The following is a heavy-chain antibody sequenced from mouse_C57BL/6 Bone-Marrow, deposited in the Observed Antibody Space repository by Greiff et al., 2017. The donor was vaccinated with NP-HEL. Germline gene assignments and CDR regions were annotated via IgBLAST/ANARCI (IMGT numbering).Heavy chain of an antibody. V-gene: IGHV1-59*01. CDR3: ARGWITTVVDWYFDV. CDR1: GYTFTSYW. J-gene: IGHJ1*03. D-gene: IGHD1-1*01. CDR2: IDPSDSYT. Sequence: VKLQQPGAELVRPGTSVKLSCKASGYTFTSYWMHWVKQRPGQGLEWIGVIDPSDSYTNYNQKFKGKATLTVDTSSSTAYMQLSSLTSEDSAVYYCARGWITTVVDWYFDVWGTGTTVTVSS.